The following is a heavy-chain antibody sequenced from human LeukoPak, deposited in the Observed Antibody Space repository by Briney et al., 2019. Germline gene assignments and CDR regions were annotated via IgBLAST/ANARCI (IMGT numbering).Heavy chain of an antibody. J-gene: IGHJ4*02. CDR2: ISAYNGNT. Sequence: ASVKVSCKASDYTFTSYGISWVRQAPGQGLEWMGWISAYNGNTNYAQKLQGRVTMTTDTSTTTAYMELRSLRSDDTAVYYCARDLSHRYNYDSRGYYILFDHWGQGTLVTVSS. V-gene: IGHV1-18*01. CDR1: DYTFTSYG. CDR3: ARDLSHRYNYDSRGYYILFDH. D-gene: IGHD3-22*01.